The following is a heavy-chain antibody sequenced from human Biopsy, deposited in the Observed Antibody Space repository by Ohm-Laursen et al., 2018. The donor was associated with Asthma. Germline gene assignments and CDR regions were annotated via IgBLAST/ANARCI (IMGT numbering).Heavy chain of an antibody. CDR1: GSSFTIYG. CDR3: ARKARHGDYDFDY. V-gene: IGHV3-33*01. CDR2: RWYDGSNK. J-gene: IGHJ4*02. Sequence: SLTLSRTSTGSSFTIYGSHWDWQAPRKPPEKGAVRWYDGSNKYYTDSVKGLFTISRVNSKNTLYLQMNSPRAEATAVYYCARKARHGDYDFDYWGQGTLVTVSS. D-gene: IGHD4-17*01.